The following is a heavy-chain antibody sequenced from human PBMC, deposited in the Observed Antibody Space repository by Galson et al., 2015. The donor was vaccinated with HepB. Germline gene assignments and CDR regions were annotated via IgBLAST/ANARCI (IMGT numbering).Heavy chain of an antibody. CDR1: GGTFSSYA. CDR2: IIPIFGTA. CDR3: AMPGSGYAGYDY. D-gene: IGHD5-12*01. J-gene: IGHJ4*02. V-gene: IGHV1-69*01. Sequence: VKVSCKASGGTFSSYAISWVRQAPGQGLEWMGGIIPIFGTANYAQKFQGRVTITADESTSTAYMELSSLRSEDTAVYYCAMPGSGYAGYDYWGQGTLVTVSS.